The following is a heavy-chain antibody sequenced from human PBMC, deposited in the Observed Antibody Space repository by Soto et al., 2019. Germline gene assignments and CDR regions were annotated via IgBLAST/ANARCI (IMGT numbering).Heavy chain of an antibody. CDR2: IFYSGST. Sequence: PSETLSLTCTVSGGSISSGGYYWSWIRHHPGKGLEWIGYIFYSGSTFYSPSLKGRLIISIENSKNQFSLRLTSVTAADSAVYFCAREPYLPKARNDFLGQGTLVTVSS. CDR1: GGSISSGGYY. CDR3: AREPYLPKARNDF. J-gene: IGHJ4*02. V-gene: IGHV4-31*03.